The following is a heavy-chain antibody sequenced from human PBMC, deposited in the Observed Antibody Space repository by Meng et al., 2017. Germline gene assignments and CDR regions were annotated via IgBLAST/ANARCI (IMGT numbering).Heavy chain of an antibody. V-gene: IGHV3-53*01. D-gene: IGHD1-26*01. J-gene: IGHJ4*02. CDR1: GFTFNNYW. CDR2: IYSGGST. Sequence: EVQVVGSGGALVQPGGSLRLSCSASGFTFNNYWMHWVRQVPGKGLVWVSVIYSGGSTYYADSVKGRFTISRDNSKNTLYLQMNSLRAEDTAVYYCARGGSYYSYWGQGTLVTVSS. CDR3: ARGGSYYSY.